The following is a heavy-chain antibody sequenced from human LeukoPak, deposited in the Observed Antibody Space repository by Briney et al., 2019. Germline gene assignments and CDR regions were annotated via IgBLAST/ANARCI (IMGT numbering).Heavy chain of an antibody. V-gene: IGHV1-46*01. CDR3: ARVSWYYDTLTGYWTDYYFDY. CDR1: GYTFTSYY. Sequence: ASVKVSCKASGYTFTSYYMHWVRQAPGQGLEWMGIINPSGGSTSYAQKFQGRVTMARDTSTSTVYMELSSLRSEDTAVYYCARVSWYYDTLTGYWTDYYFDYWGQGTLVTVSS. J-gene: IGHJ4*02. D-gene: IGHD3-9*01. CDR2: INPSGGST.